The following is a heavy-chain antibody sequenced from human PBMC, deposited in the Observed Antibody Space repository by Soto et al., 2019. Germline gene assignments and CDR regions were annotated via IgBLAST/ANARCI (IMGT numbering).Heavy chain of an antibody. CDR2: ISSSSSTI. CDR3: ARDISGGKGSYYYGMDV. Sequence: PGGSLRLSCAASGFTFSSYSMNWVRQAPGKGLVLFSYISSSSSTIYYADSVKGRFTISRDNAKNSLYLQMNSLRDEDTAVYYCARDISGGKGSYYYGMDVWGQGTTVTVSS. CDR1: GFTFSSYS. J-gene: IGHJ6*02. D-gene: IGHD3-10*01. V-gene: IGHV3-48*02.